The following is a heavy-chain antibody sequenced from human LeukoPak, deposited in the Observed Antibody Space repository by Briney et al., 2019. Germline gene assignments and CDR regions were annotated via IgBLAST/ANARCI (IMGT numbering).Heavy chain of an antibody. CDR1: GFTFSSYS. V-gene: IGHV3-21*01. J-gene: IGHJ4*02. Sequence: GGSLRLSCAASGFTFSSYSMNWVRQAPGKGLEWVSSISSSSSYIYYADSVKGRFTISRDNAKNSLYLQMNSLRAEDTAVYYCASTTIAEGPFRYWGQGTLVTVSS. CDR3: ASTTIAEGPFRY. D-gene: IGHD6-13*01. CDR2: ISSSSSYI.